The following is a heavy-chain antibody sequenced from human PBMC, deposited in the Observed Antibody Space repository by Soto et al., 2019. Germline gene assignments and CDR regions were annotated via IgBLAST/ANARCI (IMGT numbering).Heavy chain of an antibody. CDR2: IYYSGST. CDR1: GDSITSTFYY. CDR3: ARWSSWFGGSYVDY. Sequence: SETLSLTCSVSGDSITSTFYYWGWIRQPPGKGLEWIGTIYYSGSTYYNPSLKSRVTVSVDTSKNHFSLSLYSVTAADTALYFCARWSSWFGGSYVDYWGQGALVTVSS. D-gene: IGHD1-26*01. V-gene: IGHV4-39*02. J-gene: IGHJ4*02.